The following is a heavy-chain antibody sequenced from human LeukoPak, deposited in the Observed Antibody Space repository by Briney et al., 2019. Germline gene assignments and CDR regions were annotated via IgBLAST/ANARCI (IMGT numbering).Heavy chain of an antibody. CDR1: GFTFSSYA. V-gene: IGHV3-23*01. CDR3: AKSPRSVGYIVLEI. Sequence: QPGGSLRLSCAASGFTFSSYAMSWVRQAPGRGLEWVSSISGNGGRTDYSDSVTGRLTISRDNSKNTLYLQMNSLRADDTAVYYCAKSPRSVGYIVLEIWGQGTMVTVSS. D-gene: IGHD2-15*01. CDR2: ISGNGGRT. J-gene: IGHJ3*02.